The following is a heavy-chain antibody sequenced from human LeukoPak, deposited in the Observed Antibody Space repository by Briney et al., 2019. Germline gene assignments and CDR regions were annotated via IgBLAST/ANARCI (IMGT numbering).Heavy chain of an antibody. Sequence: PGGSLRLSCAASGFTFSNYAMSWVRQAPGKGLEWVSIISGSGAGGAVGATYYADSVKGRFTISRDNSKNTLYLQMNSLRAKDTAVYYCAKDAFYSSGTYSDYWGQGTLVSVSS. D-gene: IGHD3-10*01. V-gene: IGHV3-23*01. CDR3: AKDAFYSSGTYSDY. J-gene: IGHJ4*02. CDR1: GFTFSNYA. CDR2: ISGSGAGGAVGAT.